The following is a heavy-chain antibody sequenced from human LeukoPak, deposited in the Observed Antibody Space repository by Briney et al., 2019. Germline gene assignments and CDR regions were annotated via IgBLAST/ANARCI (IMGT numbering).Heavy chain of an antibody. V-gene: IGHV1-46*01. Sequence: ASVKVSCKVSGYTLTELSMHWVRQAPGKGLEWMGIINPSGGSTSYAQKFQGRVTMTRDTSTSTVYMELSSLRSEDTAVYYCARDRGSGLVVVGLDYWGQGTLVTVSS. J-gene: IGHJ4*02. D-gene: IGHD2-15*01. CDR3: ARDRGSGLVVVGLDY. CDR1: GYTLTELS. CDR2: INPSGGST.